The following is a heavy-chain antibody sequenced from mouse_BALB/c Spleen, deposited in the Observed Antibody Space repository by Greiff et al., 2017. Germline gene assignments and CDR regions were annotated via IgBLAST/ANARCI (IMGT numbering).Heavy chain of an antibody. CDR3: ARPYYYGSNYWYFDV. CDR1: GYTFTSYT. J-gene: IGHJ1*01. CDR2: INPSSGYT. Sequence: VQLQQSAAELARPGASVKMSCKASGYTFTSYTMHWVKQRPGQGLEWIGYINPSSGYTEYNQKFKDKTTLTADKSSSTAYMQLSSLTSEDSAVYYCARPYYYGSNYWYFDVWGAGTTVTVSS. D-gene: IGHD1-1*01. V-gene: IGHV1-4*02.